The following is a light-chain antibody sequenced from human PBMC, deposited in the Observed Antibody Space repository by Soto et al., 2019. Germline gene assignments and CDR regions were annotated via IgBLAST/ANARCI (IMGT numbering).Light chain of an antibody. Sequence: ESVVTQSPGSLSLSPGERATLSCRASQSVRSTFFTWYQQRPGQAPRLLMYGASSRATGIPERFSGSGSGTDFTLTISRLEPEDFGVYYCQQFESSVTFGQGTKVEIK. J-gene: IGKJ1*01. CDR3: QQFESSVT. CDR2: GAS. CDR1: QSVRSTF. V-gene: IGKV3-20*01.